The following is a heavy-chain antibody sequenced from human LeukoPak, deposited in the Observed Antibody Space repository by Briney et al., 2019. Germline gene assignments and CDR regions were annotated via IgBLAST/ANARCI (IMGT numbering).Heavy chain of an antibody. CDR1: GYTFTSYG. J-gene: IGHJ4*02. D-gene: IGHD5-12*01. CDR3: ARDLSLTATIGSVSI. Sequence: GASVKVSCKASGYTFTSYGISWVRQAPGQGLEWMGWISAYNGNTNYAQKLQGRVTMTTDTSTSTAYMELRSLRSDDTAVYYCARDLSLTATIGSVSIWGQGTLVTVSS. V-gene: IGHV1-18*01. CDR2: ISAYNGNT.